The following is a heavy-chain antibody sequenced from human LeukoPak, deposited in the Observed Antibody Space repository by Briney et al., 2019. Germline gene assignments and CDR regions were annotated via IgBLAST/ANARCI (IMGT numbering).Heavy chain of an antibody. Sequence: SQTLSLTCTVSGGSISSGDYYWSWIRQPPGKGLEWIGYIYYSGSTYYNQSLKSRVTISVDTSKNQFSLKLSSVTAADTAVYYCARAVVGAHVDYWGQGTLVTVSS. J-gene: IGHJ4*02. V-gene: IGHV4-30-4*01. CDR1: GGSISSGDYY. D-gene: IGHD1-26*01. CDR2: IYYSGST. CDR3: ARAVVGAHVDY.